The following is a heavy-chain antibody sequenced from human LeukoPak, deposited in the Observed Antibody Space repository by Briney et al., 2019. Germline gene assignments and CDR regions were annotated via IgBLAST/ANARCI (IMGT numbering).Heavy chain of an antibody. D-gene: IGHD2-21*01. J-gene: IGHJ5*02. CDR3: AGFTHSPQFDP. V-gene: IGHV3-23*01. Sequence: GGSLRLSCAASGFTFSSYAMSWVRQAPGKGLEWVSAISGSGGSTYYADSVKGRLTISRDNSKNTLYLQMNSLRAEDTAVYYCAGFTHSPQFDPWGQGTLVTVSS. CDR1: GFTFSSYA. CDR2: ISGSGGST.